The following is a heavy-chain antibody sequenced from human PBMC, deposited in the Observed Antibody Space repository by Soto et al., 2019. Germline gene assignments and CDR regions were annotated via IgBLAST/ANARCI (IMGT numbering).Heavy chain of an antibody. Sequence: QVQLVQSEAEVKKPGASLKVSCKASGYTFITSYAMHWVRQAPEQRLEWMGWINVGDGNTRYSQKFQGRVTITRDTSATIVYMELTRLRSEDTAVYYCARGPSMTAPPFDYWGQGTLVTVSS. CDR3: ARGPSMTAPPFDY. CDR1: GYTFITSYA. D-gene: IGHD6-6*01. V-gene: IGHV1-3*01. CDR2: INVGDGNT. J-gene: IGHJ4*02.